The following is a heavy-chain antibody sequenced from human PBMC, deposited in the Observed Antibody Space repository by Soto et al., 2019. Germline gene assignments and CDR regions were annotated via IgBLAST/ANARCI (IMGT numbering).Heavy chain of an antibody. CDR1: GYTFSDYY. J-gene: IGHJ4*02. CDR2: ISPKSGGA. Sequence: ASVKVSCKAGGYTFSDYYIQWVRQAPGQGLEYMGWISPKSGGAAYAQKFRGRVTISRDNSKNTLYLQMNSLRAEDTAVYYCAIGNYDPLQYYFDYWGQGTLVTVSS. CDR3: AIGNYDPLQYYFDY. V-gene: IGHV1-2*02. D-gene: IGHD1-7*01.